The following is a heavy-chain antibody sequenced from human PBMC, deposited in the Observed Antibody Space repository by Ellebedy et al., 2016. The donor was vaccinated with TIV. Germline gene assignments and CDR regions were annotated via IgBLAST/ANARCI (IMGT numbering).Heavy chain of an antibody. CDR1: GGSISSYC. D-gene: IGHD3-22*01. CDR2: IYYSGST. V-gene: IGHV4-59*12. Sequence: MPGGSLRLSCTVSGGSISSYCWSWIRQPPGKGLEWIGYIYYSGSTNYNPSLKSRVTISVDTSKNQFSLKLSSVTAADTAVYYCARGLYYYDSSGYYHWGQGTLVTVSS. J-gene: IGHJ5*02. CDR3: ARGLYYYDSSGYYH.